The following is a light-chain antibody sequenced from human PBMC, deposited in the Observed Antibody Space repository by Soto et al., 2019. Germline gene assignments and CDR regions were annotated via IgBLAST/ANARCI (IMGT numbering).Light chain of an antibody. CDR2: GAS. Sequence: EIVLTQSPGTLSLSPGQRATLSCRASQSVSSSSLAWYQQRPGQAPRLLIYGASRRATGIPDRFSGSGSGTDFTLTISSLQPEDFATYYCQQSFSSPYTFGQGSKLEIK. J-gene: IGKJ2*01. V-gene: IGKV3-20*01. CDR1: QSVSSSS. CDR3: QQSFSSPYT.